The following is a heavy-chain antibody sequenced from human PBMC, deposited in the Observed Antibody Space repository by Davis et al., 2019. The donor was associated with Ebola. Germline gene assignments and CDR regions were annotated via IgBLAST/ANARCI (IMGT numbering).Heavy chain of an antibody. CDR1: GGSVSSSSFF. CDR2: IYYSGST. CDR3: ANPSPITMRGSEYFQH. J-gene: IGHJ1*01. D-gene: IGHD3-22*01. Sequence: PSETLSLTCTVSGGSVSSSSFFWGWIRQPPGKGLEWIGSIYYSGSTYYNPSLKSRVTISVDTSKNQFSLKLSSVTAADTAVYYCANPSPITMRGSEYFQHWGQGTLVTASS. V-gene: IGHV4-39*01.